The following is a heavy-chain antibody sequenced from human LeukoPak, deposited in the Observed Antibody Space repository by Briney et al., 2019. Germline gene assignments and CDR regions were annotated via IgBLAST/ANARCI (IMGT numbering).Heavy chain of an antibody. CDR3: ARADRLHGGPYLIGP. D-gene: IGHD2-21*01. Sequence: GASVKVSCKTSGYSFTDYYMHWVRQAPGQGLEWMGWTNPNSGSTSSAQKFQGRVTMTRDTSITTVYMEVSWLTSDDTAIYYCARADRLHGGPYLIGPWGQGTLVTVSS. CDR2: TNPNSGST. J-gene: IGHJ5*02. V-gene: IGHV1-2*02. CDR1: GYSFTDYY.